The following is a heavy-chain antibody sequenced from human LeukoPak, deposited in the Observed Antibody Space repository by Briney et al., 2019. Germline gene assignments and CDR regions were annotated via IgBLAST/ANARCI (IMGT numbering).Heavy chain of an antibody. Sequence: SETLSLTCAVYGGSFSGYYWSWIRQPPGKGLEWIGEINHSGSTYYNPSLKSRVTISVDRSKNQFSLKLSSVTAADTAVYYCARVSISSYGDYDGAFDIWGQGTMVTVSS. D-gene: IGHD4-17*01. CDR1: GGSFSGYY. J-gene: IGHJ3*02. V-gene: IGHV4-34*01. CDR3: ARVSISSYGDYDGAFDI. CDR2: INHSGST.